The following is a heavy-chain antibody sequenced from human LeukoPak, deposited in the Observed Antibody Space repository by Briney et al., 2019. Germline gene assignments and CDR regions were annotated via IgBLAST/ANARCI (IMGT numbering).Heavy chain of an antibody. V-gene: IGHV3-23*01. D-gene: IGHD3-10*01. J-gene: IGHJ4*02. CDR2: ISGSGGGT. Sequence: PGRSLRLSCATSGFTFSSSAMSWVRQAPGKGLALVSTISGSGGGTYYADSVKGRFTISRDNSKNTLYLQMNSLRAEDTAVFYCAKLFYSSGMYHFDYWGQGTLVTVSS. CDR3: AKLFYSSGMYHFDY. CDR1: GFTFSSSA.